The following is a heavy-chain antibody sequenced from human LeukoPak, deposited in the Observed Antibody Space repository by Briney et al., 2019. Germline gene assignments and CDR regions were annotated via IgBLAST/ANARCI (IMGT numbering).Heavy chain of an antibody. J-gene: IGHJ4*02. Sequence: PRGSLRLSCAASGFTFSSYAMSWVRQAPGKGLEWVSAISGSGGSTYYADSVKGRFTISRDNSKNTLYLQMNSLRAEDTAVYYCAKPGCSSTSCQDFDYWGQGTLVTFSS. CDR2: ISGSGGST. V-gene: IGHV3-23*01. CDR3: AKPGCSSTSCQDFDY. CDR1: GFTFSSYA. D-gene: IGHD2-2*01.